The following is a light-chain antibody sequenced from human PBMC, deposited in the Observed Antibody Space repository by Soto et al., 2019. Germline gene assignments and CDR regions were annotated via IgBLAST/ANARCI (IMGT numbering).Light chain of an antibody. CDR3: QRYAGSPST. CDR2: GAS. CDR1: QTVTSNY. J-gene: IGKJ1*01. Sequence: EIVLTQSTGTLSLSPGERATLSCRASQTVTSNYLAWYQRKPGQAPRLLIYGASSRATDIPDRFSGSGSGTDFNITITRLEPEDFAVYFCQRYAGSPSTFGQGTKVEIK. V-gene: IGKV3-20*01.